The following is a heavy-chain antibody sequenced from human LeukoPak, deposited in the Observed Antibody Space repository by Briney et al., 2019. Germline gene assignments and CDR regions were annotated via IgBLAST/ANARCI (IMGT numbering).Heavy chain of an antibody. CDR3: AKDLCSGGSCYYDAFDI. CDR1: GFTFSSYA. CDR2: IRGSGGST. D-gene: IGHD2-15*01. Sequence: GGSLRLSCAASGFTFSSYAMSWVRQAPGKGLEWVSAIRGSGGSTYYADSVKGRFTISRDNSKNTLYLQMNSLRAEDTAVYYCAKDLCSGGSCYYDAFDIWGQGTMVTVSS. J-gene: IGHJ3*02. V-gene: IGHV3-23*01.